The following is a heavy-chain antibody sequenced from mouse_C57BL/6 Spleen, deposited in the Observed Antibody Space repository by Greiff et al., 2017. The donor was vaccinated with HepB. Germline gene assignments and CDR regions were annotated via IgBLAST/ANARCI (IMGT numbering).Heavy chain of an antibody. J-gene: IGHJ4*01. CDR2: ISDGGSYT. CDR3: ARDDFYYDYDGYAMDY. V-gene: IGHV5-4*01. Sequence: EVQLVESGGGLVKPGGSLKLSCAASGFTFSSYAMSWVRQTPEKRLEWVATISDGGSYTYYPDNVKGRFTISRDNAKNNLYLQMSHLKSEDTAMYYCARDDFYYDYDGYAMDYWGQGTSVTVSS. CDR1: GFTFSSYA. D-gene: IGHD2-4*01.